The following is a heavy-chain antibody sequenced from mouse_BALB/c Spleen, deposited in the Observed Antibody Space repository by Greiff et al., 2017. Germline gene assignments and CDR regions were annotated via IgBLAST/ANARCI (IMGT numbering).Heavy chain of an antibody. CDR2: IAPGSGST. CDR3: AREHGNYAMDC. V-gene: IGHV1S41*01. Sequence: DLVKPGASVKLSCKASGYTFTSYWINWIKQRPGQGLEWIGRIAPGSGSTYYNEMFKGKATLTVDTSSSTAYIQLSSLSSEDSAVYFWAREHGNYAMDCWGQGTSVTVSS. J-gene: IGHJ4*01. D-gene: IGHD2-1*01. CDR1: GYTFTSYW.